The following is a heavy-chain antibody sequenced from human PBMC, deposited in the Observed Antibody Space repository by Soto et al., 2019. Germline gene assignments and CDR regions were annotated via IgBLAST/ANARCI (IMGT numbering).Heavy chain of an antibody. J-gene: IGHJ6*02. CDR2: ISSSSSYI. V-gene: IGHV3-21*01. CDR1: GFTFSSYS. Sequence: EVQLVESGGGLVKPGGSLRLSCAASGFTFSSYSMNWVRPAPGKGLEWVSSISSSSSYIYYADSVKGRFTISRDNAKNSLYLQMNSLRAEDTAVYYCARQQVLLLFGDPTQDYYGMDVLGQGTTVTVSS. D-gene: IGHD3-10*01. CDR3: ARQQVLLLFGDPTQDYYGMDV.